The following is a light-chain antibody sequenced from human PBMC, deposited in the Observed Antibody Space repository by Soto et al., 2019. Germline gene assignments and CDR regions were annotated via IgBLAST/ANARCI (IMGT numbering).Light chain of an antibody. CDR3: QQYYSYPWT. V-gene: IGKV1-8*01. Sequence: AIRMTQSPSSLSASPGDRVTNTRRASQGISSYVAWYQQKPGKAPKLLIYAASTLQSGVPSRFSGSGSGTDFTLTISCLQSEDFATYYCQQYYSYPWTFGQGTKVDIK. J-gene: IGKJ1*01. CDR2: AAS. CDR1: QGISSY.